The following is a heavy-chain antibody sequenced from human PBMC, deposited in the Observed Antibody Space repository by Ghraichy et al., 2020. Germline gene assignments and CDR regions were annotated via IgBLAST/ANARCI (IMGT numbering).Heavy chain of an antibody. J-gene: IGHJ6*03. D-gene: IGHD6-19*01. Sequence: SETLSLTCTVSGGSISSYYWSWIRQPPGKGLEWIGYIYYSGSTNYNPSLKSRVTISVDTSKNQFSLKLSSVTAADTAVYYCARVVDSSGWYWYYYMDVWGKGTTVTVSS. CDR3: ARVVDSSGWYWYYYMDV. CDR2: IYYSGST. CDR1: GGSISSYY. V-gene: IGHV4-59*01.